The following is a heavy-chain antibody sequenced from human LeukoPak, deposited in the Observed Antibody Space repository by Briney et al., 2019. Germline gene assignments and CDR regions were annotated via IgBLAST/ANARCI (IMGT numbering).Heavy chain of an antibody. J-gene: IGHJ3*02. D-gene: IGHD5-18*01. CDR1: GGSISSYY. Sequence: PSETLSLTCTVSGGSISSYYWSWIRQPPGKGLEWIGYIYYSGSTNYNPSLKSRVTISVDTSKNQFSLKLSSVTAADTAVYYCARVAGGYSYGSGAFDIWGQGTMVTVSS. CDR2: IYYSGST. CDR3: ARVAGGYSYGSGAFDI. V-gene: IGHV4-59*01.